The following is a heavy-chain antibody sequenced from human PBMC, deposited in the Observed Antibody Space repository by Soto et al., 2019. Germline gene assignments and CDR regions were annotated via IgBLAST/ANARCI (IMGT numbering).Heavy chain of an antibody. J-gene: IGHJ4*02. Sequence: GGSLRLSCEASGLTLRNYAMTWVRQAPGKGLEWVSLISANDVGTYYAESVKTRFTISTDQSRNTVYLQMDSLRADDTAIYYCAKAKNDYNWDNRPPFDYWGQGTLVTVSS. CDR2: ISANDVGT. CDR3: AKAKNDYNWDNRPPFDY. CDR1: GLTLRNYA. D-gene: IGHD1-20*01. V-gene: IGHV3-23*01.